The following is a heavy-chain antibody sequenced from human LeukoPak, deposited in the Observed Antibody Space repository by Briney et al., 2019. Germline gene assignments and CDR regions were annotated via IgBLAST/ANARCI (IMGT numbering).Heavy chain of an antibody. D-gene: IGHD3-10*01. V-gene: IGHV4-39*01. CDR3: ARHSGSGSLSRPFDP. J-gene: IGHJ5*02. CDR2: VYYTGST. CDR1: GASVTSGGFY. Sequence: SETLSLACSVSGASVTSGGFYWGWLRQPPGKGPEWIATVYYTGSTYYNPSLKSRVTISIDTSKNQFSLRLTSVTATDTAIYHCARHSGSGSLSRPFDPWGQGTLVTVSS.